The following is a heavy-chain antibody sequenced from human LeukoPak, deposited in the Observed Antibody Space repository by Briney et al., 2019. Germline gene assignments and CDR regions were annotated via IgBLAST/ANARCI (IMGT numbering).Heavy chain of an antibody. CDR3: ARASVAASGYYFDY. D-gene: IGHD6-19*01. V-gene: IGHV4-39*01. CDR2: IYYSGST. Sequence: SETLSLTCTVSGGSISSSSYYWGWIRQPPGKGLEWIGSIYYSGSTYYNPSVKSRVTIFVDTSKNQFSLKLSSVTAADTAVYYCARASVAASGYYFDYWGQGTLVTVSS. J-gene: IGHJ4*02. CDR1: GGSISSSSYY.